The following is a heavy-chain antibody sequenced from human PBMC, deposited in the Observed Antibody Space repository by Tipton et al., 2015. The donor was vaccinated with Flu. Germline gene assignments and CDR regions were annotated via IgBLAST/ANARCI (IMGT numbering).Heavy chain of an antibody. CDR2: IYHSGST. Sequence: TLSLTYTVSGYSISSGYYWGWIRQPPGKGLEWIGSIYHSGSTYYNPSLKSRVTISVDTSKNQFSLKLSSVTAADTAVYYCARDLRLDYFDYWGQGTLVTVSS. CDR1: GYSISSGYY. D-gene: IGHD5/OR15-5a*01. CDR3: ARDLRLDYFDY. V-gene: IGHV4-38-2*02. J-gene: IGHJ4*02.